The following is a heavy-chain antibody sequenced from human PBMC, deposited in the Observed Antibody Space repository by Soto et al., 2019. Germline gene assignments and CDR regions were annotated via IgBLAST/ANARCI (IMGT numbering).Heavy chain of an antibody. J-gene: IGHJ4*02. Sequence: QVQLLQSGAEVKKPGASVKVSCKVSGHTLADLSIHWVRQAPGRGLEWMGCFEPEDGETIFAQKFQGRATMTEDTATDSTYMELTSLRSEDTAVYDWAVGGTRWLRSPFDYWGQGTLVTISS. CDR2: FEPEDGET. CDR1: GHTLADLS. V-gene: IGHV1-24*01. CDR3: AVGGTRWLRSPFDY. D-gene: IGHD1-1*01.